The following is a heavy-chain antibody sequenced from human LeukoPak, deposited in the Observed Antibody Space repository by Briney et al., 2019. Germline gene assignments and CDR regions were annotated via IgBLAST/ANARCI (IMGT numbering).Heavy chain of an antibody. CDR3: ARGYYDSSGYSPGDY. CDR1: GGSISSYY. V-gene: IGHV4-59*01. J-gene: IGHJ4*02. D-gene: IGHD3-22*01. Sequence: SETLSLTCTVSGGSISSYYWSWIRQPPGKGLEWIGYIYYSGSTNYNPSLKSRVTISVDTPKNQFSLKLSSVTAADTAVYYCARGYYDSSGYSPGDYWGQGTLVTVSS. CDR2: IYYSGST.